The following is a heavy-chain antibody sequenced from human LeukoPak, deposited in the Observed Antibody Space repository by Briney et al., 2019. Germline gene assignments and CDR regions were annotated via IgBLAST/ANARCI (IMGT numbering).Heavy chain of an antibody. CDR1: GFTVSSNY. CDR2: IYSGGST. J-gene: IGHJ4*02. V-gene: IGHV3-53*01. CDR3: ARRLPTAWGADY. Sequence: LGGSLRLSCAASGFTVSSNYMSWVRQAPGKGLEWVSVIYSGGSTYYADSVKGRFTISRDNSKNTLYLQMNSLRAEDTAVYYCARRLPTAWGADYWGQGTLVTVSS. D-gene: IGHD7-27*01.